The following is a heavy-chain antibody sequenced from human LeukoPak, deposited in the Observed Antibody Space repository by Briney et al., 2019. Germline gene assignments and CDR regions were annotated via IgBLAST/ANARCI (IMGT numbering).Heavy chain of an antibody. CDR1: GGSISNGGYY. J-gene: IGHJ4*02. Sequence: SETLSLTCTVSGGSISNGGYYWSWVRQHPGKGLEWIGYIYDSGTTYYNPALQSRVTISVDLSDNHFSLKMRSMTAADTAVYFCARGGDRRGFDYWGQGTLVTVSS. V-gene: IGHV4-31*03. CDR3: ARGGDRRGFDY. D-gene: IGHD1-14*01. CDR2: IYDSGTT.